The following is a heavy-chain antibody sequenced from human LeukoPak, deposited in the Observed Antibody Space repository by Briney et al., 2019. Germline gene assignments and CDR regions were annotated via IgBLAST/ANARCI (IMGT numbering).Heavy chain of an antibody. J-gene: IGHJ3*02. V-gene: IGHV4-39*07. CDR2: IHYTGST. Sequence: PSETLSLTCSVSGGSISSSSDYWGWVRQPPGKGLEWIGSIHYTGSTYYNPSLKSRVTMSLDTPKNQFSLKLSSVTAADTAVYYCVREKVESGDGYNGAFDIWGQGTMVTVSS. CDR1: GGSISSSSDY. CDR3: VREKVESGDGYNGAFDI. D-gene: IGHD5-24*01.